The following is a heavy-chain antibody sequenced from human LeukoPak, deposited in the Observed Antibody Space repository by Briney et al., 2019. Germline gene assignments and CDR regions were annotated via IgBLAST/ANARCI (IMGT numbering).Heavy chain of an antibody. D-gene: IGHD3-16*01. CDR3: ARDASVGAFDP. CDR2: INRDGTEK. CDR1: GFTFSSYW. V-gene: IGHV3-7*01. Sequence: GGSLRLSCAASGFTFSSYWMSWVRQAPGKGLEWVANINRDGTEKYYVDSVKGRFTISRDNAKNSLYLQMNSLRAEDTAVYYCARDASVGAFDPWGQGTLVTVSS. J-gene: IGHJ5*01.